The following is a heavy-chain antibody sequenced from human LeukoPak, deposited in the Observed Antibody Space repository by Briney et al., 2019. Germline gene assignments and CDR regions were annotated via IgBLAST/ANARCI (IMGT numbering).Heavy chain of an antibody. D-gene: IGHD1-26*01. J-gene: IGHJ5*02. V-gene: IGHV4-59*01. CDR1: GGSFNTYY. CDR3: ARDSGATPNQINWFDP. CDR2: LDYDGNT. Sequence: SGTLSLTCAVSGGSFNTYYWAWIRQPPGKGLEWIGYLDYDGNTNYNPSLKGRVTISVDTSKTQLSLKLASVTAEDTAVYYCARDSGATPNQINWFDPWGQGTLVTVSS.